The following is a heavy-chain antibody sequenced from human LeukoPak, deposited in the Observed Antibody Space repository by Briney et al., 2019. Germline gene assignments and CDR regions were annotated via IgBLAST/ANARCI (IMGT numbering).Heavy chain of an antibody. CDR2: IYTSGST. V-gene: IGHV4-61*02. CDR1: GGSISSGSYY. D-gene: IGHD6-19*01. Sequence: SETLSLTCTVSGGSISSGSYYWSWIRQPAGKGLEWIGRIYTSGSTNYNPSLKSRVTISVDTSKNQFSLKLSFVTAADTAVYYCARYTSSGWPNDAFDIWGQGTMVTVSS. CDR3: ARYTSSGWPNDAFDI. J-gene: IGHJ3*02.